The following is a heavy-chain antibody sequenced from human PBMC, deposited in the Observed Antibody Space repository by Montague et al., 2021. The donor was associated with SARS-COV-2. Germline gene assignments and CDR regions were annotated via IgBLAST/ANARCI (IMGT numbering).Heavy chain of an antibody. V-gene: IGHV4-61*02. J-gene: IGHJ4*02. CDR3: ARDGYASGDFYNRYFDR. Sequence: TLSLTCTVSGGSISSCGYYWSWIRQPAGKGLEWIGRIYTTGTSNHNPSLKSRVTMFIDTSKNQYSLKLTSVTAADTGVYYCARDGYASGDFYNRYFDRWGQGTLVTVSS. CDR1: GGSISSCGYY. D-gene: IGHD2-2*01. CDR2: IYTTGTS.